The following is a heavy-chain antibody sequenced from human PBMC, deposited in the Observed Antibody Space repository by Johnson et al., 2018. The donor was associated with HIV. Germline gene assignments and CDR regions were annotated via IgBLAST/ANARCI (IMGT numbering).Heavy chain of an antibody. J-gene: IGHJ3*02. CDR1: QFSFSNYG. V-gene: IGHV3-30*03. Sequence: QVQLVESGGCVVQPGRSLRLSCAASQFSFSNYGMHWVRQAPGKGLEWVAAISFAGTKKHYADSVKGRFTISRDNAKKSLYLQMNSLRAEDTALYYCGRRDSGSLSFDIWGQGTMVTVSS. CDR3: GRRDSGSLSFDI. D-gene: IGHD1-26*01. CDR2: ISFAGTKK.